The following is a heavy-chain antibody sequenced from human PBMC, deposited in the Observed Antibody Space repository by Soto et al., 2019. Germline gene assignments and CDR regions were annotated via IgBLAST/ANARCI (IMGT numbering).Heavy chain of an antibody. CDR1: GDTFTFYS. CDR2: INPILSMS. D-gene: IGHD3-10*01. J-gene: IGHJ4*02. CDR3: ARSYGSGYRAFDY. Sequence: QVQLVQSGAEVKKPGSSVRVSCKASGDTFTFYSINWVRQAPGLGLEWMGRINPILSMSNYAQRFQGRGTMTADKSTSTAYMELSSLRSEDTAMYYCARSYGSGYRAFDYWGQGALVTVSS. V-gene: IGHV1-69*02.